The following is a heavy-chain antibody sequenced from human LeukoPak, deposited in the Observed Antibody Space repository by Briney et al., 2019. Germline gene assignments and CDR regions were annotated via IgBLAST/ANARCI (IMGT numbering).Heavy chain of an antibody. CDR3: ARGLHCGGDCYHFDY. V-gene: IGHV3-30*09. J-gene: IGHJ4*02. D-gene: IGHD2-21*02. CDR1: GFTFSSYA. Sequence: PGGSLRLSCAASGFTFSSYAMHWVRQAPGKGLEWVAVISYDGNNKYYADSVKGRFAISRDNSKNTLYLQMNSLRAEDTAVYYCARGLHCGGDCYHFDYWGQGTLVTVSS. CDR2: ISYDGNNK.